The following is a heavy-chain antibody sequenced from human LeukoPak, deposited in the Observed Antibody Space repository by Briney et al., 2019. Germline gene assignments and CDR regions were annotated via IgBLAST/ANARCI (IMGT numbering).Heavy chain of an antibody. CDR2: INWNGGST. CDR1: GFTFDDYG. V-gene: IGHV3-20*04. Sequence: GGSLRLSCAASGFTFDDYGMSWVRQAPGKGLEWVSGINWNGGSTGYADSVKGRFTISRDNAKNSLYLQMNSLRAEDTALYYCARHPDYGDYYYYYYMDVWGKGTTVTVSS. CDR3: ARHPDYGDYYYYYYMDV. D-gene: IGHD4-17*01. J-gene: IGHJ6*03.